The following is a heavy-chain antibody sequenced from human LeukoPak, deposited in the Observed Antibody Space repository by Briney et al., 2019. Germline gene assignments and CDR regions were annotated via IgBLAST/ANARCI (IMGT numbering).Heavy chain of an antibody. D-gene: IGHD3-22*01. J-gene: IGHJ4*02. CDR2: LHSDGRI. CDR3: ATPERSDTSGYYY. V-gene: IGHV3-53*01. CDR1: GFIVSSHY. Sequence: GGSLRLSCAASGFIVSSHYMSWIRQAPGKGLEWVAVLHSDGRIHYAASVKGRFTISRDNSKNTLYLEMNSLRAEDMAVYYCATPERSDTSGYYYWGQGTLVTVSS.